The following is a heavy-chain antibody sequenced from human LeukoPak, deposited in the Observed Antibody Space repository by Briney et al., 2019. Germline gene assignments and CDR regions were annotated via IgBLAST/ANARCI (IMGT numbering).Heavy chain of an antibody. CDR1: GGSFSGYY. V-gene: IGHV4-34*01. D-gene: IGHD6-19*01. CDR3: ARESSGWYFAY. CDR2: INHSGST. J-gene: IGHJ4*02. Sequence: SETLSLTCAVYGGSFSGYYWSWIRQPPGKGPEWIGEINHSGSTNYNPSLKSRVTISVDTSKNQFSLKLSSVTAADTAVYYCARESSGWYFAYWGQGTLVTVSS.